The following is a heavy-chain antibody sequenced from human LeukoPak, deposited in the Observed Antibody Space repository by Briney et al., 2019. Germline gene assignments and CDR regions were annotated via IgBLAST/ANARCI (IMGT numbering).Heavy chain of an antibody. CDR1: GFTLSTYW. J-gene: IGHJ4*02. CDR2: IKHAGSEK. Sequence: GGSLSLSCAASGFTLSTYWMRWVRQAPRGGLERGANIKHAGSEKIYVHSVRGRFTISRDNAKNSLYLQLNSVRAEDTALYYCARITGREAACDYWGQGTMVTVSS. D-gene: IGHD6-13*01. CDR3: ARITGREAACDY. V-gene: IGHV3-7*04.